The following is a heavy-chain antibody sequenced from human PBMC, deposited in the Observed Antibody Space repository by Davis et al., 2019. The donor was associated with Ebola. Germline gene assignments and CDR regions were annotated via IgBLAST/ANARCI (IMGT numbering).Heavy chain of an antibody. D-gene: IGHD1-26*01. CDR1: GGSFSGYY. CDR3: ARVIPHTGTYQKYYFDY. J-gene: IGHJ4*02. CDR2: INHSGST. Sequence: MPSETLSLTCAVYGGSFSGYYWSWIRQPPGKGLEWIGEINHSGSTNYNPSLKGRVTISLDTSKNDISLKLSSATAADTAVYYCARVIPHTGTYQKYYFDYWGQGNLVTVSS. V-gene: IGHV4-34*01.